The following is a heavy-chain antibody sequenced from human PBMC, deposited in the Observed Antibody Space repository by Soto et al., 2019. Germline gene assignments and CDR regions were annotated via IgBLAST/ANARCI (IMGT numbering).Heavy chain of an antibody. CDR1: GGPISTGSHY. D-gene: IGHD2-21*02. CDR3: ARHGYCGGDCYLLYYYYGLDV. CDR2: INYSGST. Sequence: SETLSLTCTVSGGPISTGSHYWGWIRQPPGKGLEWIGSINYSGSTYSNPSLQSRLTISVDTSKNEFSLRLSSVTAADTAVYYCARHGYCGGDCYLLYYYYGLDVWGQGTTVTVSS. J-gene: IGHJ6*02. V-gene: IGHV4-39*01.